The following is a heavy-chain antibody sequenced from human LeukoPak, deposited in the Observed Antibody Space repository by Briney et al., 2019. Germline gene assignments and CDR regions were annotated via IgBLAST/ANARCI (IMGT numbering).Heavy chain of an antibody. D-gene: IGHD6-19*01. J-gene: IGHJ6*02. CDR1: GFTFNSYS. Sequence: GGSLRLSCAAYGFTFNSYSMNWVRQAPGKGLEWVSYISSSGITIYYADSVKRRFTISRDNAKNSLYLQMNSLRAEDTAVFYCARDIAVATGYYYHYGMDVWGQGTTVTVSS. V-gene: IGHV3-48*01. CDR2: ISSSGITI. CDR3: ARDIAVATGYYYHYGMDV.